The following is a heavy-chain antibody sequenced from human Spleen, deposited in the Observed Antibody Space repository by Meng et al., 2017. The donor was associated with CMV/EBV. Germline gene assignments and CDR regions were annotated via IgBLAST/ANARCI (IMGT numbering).Heavy chain of an antibody. Sequence: GGSLRLSCAASGFTFSGYWMSWVRQAPGKGLEWVANIQQDGSENYYVDSGKGRFTISRDNAKNSLYLQMTCLRAEDTAVYYCARVGAARPPYYNYGMDVWGQGTTVTVSS. V-gene: IGHV3-7*04. CDR2: IQQDGSEN. D-gene: IGHD6-6*01. J-gene: IGHJ6*02. CDR3: ARVGAARPPYYNYGMDV. CDR1: GFTFSGYW.